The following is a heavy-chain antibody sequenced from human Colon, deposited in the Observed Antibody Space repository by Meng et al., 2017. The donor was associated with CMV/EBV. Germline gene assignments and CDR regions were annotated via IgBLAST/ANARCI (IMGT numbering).Heavy chain of an antibody. CDR2: VYYSGAT. D-gene: IGHD3-10*01. J-gene: IGHJ4*02. V-gene: IGHV4-61*01. CDR3: TRGNTALWDSDS. CDR1: GASVNTDNYY. Sequence: SETLSLTCTVSGASVNTDNYYWSWILQPPGKGLEFIGYVYYSGATNYNPFFKGRVTISVDTSKNQFSLKLTSVTAADTAVYYCTRGNTALWDSDSWGQGTLVTVSS.